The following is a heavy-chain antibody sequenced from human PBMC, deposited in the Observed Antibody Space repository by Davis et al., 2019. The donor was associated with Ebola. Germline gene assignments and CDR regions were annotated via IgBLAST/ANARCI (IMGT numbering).Heavy chain of an antibody. D-gene: IGHD6-6*01. CDR3: ARGRWVAARWFDP. CDR2: INPSGGST. Sequence: ASVKVSCKASGYTFTSYYMHWVRQAPGQGLEWMGIINPSGGSTSYAQKLQGRVTMTTDTSTSTAYMELGSLRFEDTAVYYCARGRWVAARWFDPWGQGTLVTVSS. J-gene: IGHJ5*02. CDR1: GYTFTSYY. V-gene: IGHV1-46*01.